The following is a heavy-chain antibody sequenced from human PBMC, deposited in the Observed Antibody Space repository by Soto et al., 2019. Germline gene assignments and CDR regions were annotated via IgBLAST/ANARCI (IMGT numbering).Heavy chain of an antibody. Sequence: EVQLVESGGGLVQSGGSLRLSCAASGFTFSSYWMSWVRQGPGKGPEWVANIKQDGSEKYYVDSVKGRFTISRDNAKNLINLQMNSLRAEETAVYHRAKSLSAIPGGSLGQGTLVTVSS. J-gene: IGHJ5*02. D-gene: IGHD2-2*01. V-gene: IGHV3-7*05. CDR3: AKSLSAIPGGS. CDR1: GFTFSSYW. CDR2: IKQDGSEK.